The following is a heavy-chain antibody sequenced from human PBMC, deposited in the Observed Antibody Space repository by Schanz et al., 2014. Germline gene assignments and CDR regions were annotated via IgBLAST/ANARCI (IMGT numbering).Heavy chain of an antibody. J-gene: IGHJ4*02. Sequence: QVHLVESGGGVVQPGGSLRLSCAASGFTFRTYGMHWVRQAPGKGMEWVAFIRYDGSKIYYADSVKGRFTISRDNPKNTLSLQMNSLRAEDTAVYYCVRDAYLQIRGTVFDSWGPGNLVTVSS. V-gene: IGHV3-30*02. D-gene: IGHD1-1*01. CDR1: GFTFRTYG. CDR2: IRYDGSKI. CDR3: VRDAYLQIRGTVFDS.